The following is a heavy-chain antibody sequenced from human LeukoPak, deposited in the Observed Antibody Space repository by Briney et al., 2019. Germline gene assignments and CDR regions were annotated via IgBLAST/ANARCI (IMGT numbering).Heavy chain of an antibody. CDR2: ISSSSRYI. V-gene: IGHV3-21*01. CDR3: ARAPGDSRAYYGY. Sequence: GGSLRLSCAASGFTFSSYSMNWVRQAPGKGLEWVASISSSSRYIYYADSVKGRVTISRDNAKNSLYLQMNSLRADDTAVYYCARAPGDSRAYYGYWGQGPLLTVSS. J-gene: IGHJ4*02. CDR1: GFTFSSYS. D-gene: IGHD3-22*01.